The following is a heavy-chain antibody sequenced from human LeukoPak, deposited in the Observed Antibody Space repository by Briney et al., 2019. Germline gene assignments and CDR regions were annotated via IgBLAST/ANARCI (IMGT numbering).Heavy chain of an antibody. CDR3: ARFGGTYYYDSSGYSYNWFDP. Sequence: PSETLSLTCTVSGGSISSYYWSWIRQPPGKGLEWIGYIYCSGSTNYNPSLKSRVTISVDTSKNQFSLKLSSVTAADTAVYYCARFGGTYYYDSSGYSYNWFDPWGQGTLVTVSS. J-gene: IGHJ5*02. V-gene: IGHV4-59*01. D-gene: IGHD3-22*01. CDR2: IYCSGST. CDR1: GGSISSYY.